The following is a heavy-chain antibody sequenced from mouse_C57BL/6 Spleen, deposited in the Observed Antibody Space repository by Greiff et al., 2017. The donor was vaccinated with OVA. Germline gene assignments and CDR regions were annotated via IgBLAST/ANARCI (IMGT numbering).Heavy chain of an antibody. J-gene: IGHJ3*01. CDR1: GFTFSSYA. CDR2: ISDGGSYT. Sequence: EVHLVESGGGLVKPGGSLKLSCAASGFTFSSYAMSWVRQTPEKRLEWVATISDGGSYTYYPDNVKGRFTISRDNAKNNLYLQMSHLKSEDTAMYYCARDGGYYGSSPEFAYWGQGTLVTVSA. D-gene: IGHD1-1*01. V-gene: IGHV5-4*01. CDR3: ARDGGYYGSSPEFAY.